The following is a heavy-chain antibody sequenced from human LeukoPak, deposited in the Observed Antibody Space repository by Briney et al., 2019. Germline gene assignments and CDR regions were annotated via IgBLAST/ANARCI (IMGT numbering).Heavy chain of an antibody. J-gene: IGHJ6*02. V-gene: IGHV3-23*01. D-gene: IGHD3-10*01. Sequence: PGGSLRLSCAASGFTFSSYSMNWVRQAPGKGLKWVSDADSVKGRFTISRDNSKNTLYLQMNNLRVEDTAKYYCAKTKGSGIFRYHAVDVWGQGTTVTVSS. CDR3: AKTKGSGIFRYHAVDV. CDR1: GFTFSSYS.